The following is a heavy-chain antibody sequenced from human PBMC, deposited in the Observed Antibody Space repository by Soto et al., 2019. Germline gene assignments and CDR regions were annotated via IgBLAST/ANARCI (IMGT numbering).Heavy chain of an antibody. J-gene: IGHJ6*02. CDR2: IIPIFGTA. CDR3: ARESPHGQLNYYGMDV. V-gene: IGHV1-69*06. Sequence: QVQLVQSGAEVKKPGSSVKVSCKASGGTFSSYAISWVRQAPGQGLEWMGGIIPIFGTANYAQKFQGRVTITADNSTSTAYMELSSLRSEDTAVYYCARESPHGQLNYYGMDVWGQGTTVTVSS. D-gene: IGHD6-6*01. CDR1: GGTFSSYA.